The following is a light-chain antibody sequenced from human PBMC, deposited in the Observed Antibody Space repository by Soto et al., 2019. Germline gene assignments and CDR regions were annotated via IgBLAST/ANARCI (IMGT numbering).Light chain of an antibody. CDR2: GTS. CDR1: SSNIGSNT. CDR3: AAWDDRLDVYV. J-gene: IGLJ1*01. V-gene: IGLV1-44*01. Sequence: QSVLTQPPSASGTPGQIVAISCSGSSSNIGSNTVTWYQQLPGTAPKLLIYGTSQRSSGVPGRFSGSKSGASASLSISGLQSEDEADYYCAAWDDRLDVYVFGTGTKLTVL.